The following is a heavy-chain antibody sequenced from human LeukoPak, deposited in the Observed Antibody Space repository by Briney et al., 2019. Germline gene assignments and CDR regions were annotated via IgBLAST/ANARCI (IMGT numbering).Heavy chain of an antibody. CDR1: GFTFSSYV. V-gene: IGHV3-23*01. CDR2: ISGRRSNT. CDR3: AKDFWSVYYPNC. D-gene: IGHD3-3*01. J-gene: IGHJ4*02. Sequence: GASLRLSCAASGFTFSSYVMSWVRQAPGKGLEWVSGISGRRSNTYYADSVKGRFTISRDNSKYTLYLQMNSLRAEDTAVYYCAKDFWSVYYPNCWGQGTLVTNSA.